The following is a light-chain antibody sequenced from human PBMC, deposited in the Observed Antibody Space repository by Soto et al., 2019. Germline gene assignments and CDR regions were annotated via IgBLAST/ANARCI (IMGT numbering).Light chain of an antibody. J-gene: IGKJ1*01. CDR2: DTS. V-gene: IGKV3-15*01. CDR3: QEYIQWPPGM. Sequence: DIVVTQSPATLSASPGERVTLSCRASQFVSSRLAWYQRRPGQVPRLLIYDTSTMAPGISARFSGSGSVTEFTLTISSLQSEDVAVYYCQEYIQWPPGMFGPGTTVDIK. CDR1: QFVSSR.